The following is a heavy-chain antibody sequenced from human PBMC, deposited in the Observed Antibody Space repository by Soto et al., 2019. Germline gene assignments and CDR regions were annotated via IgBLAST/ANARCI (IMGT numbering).Heavy chain of an antibody. J-gene: IGHJ5*02. CDR1: GGSISSAAHY. CDR3: EGEFQSRFDP. CDR2: IYYNGNT. Sequence: SETLSLTCTVSGGSISSAAHYWSWIRQHPGKGLEWIAYIYYNGNTFYNPSLKSRVTISVDTSKNQFSLRLSSVTAADAALYYCEGEFQSRFDPWGQGTLVTVSS. V-gene: IGHV4-31*03.